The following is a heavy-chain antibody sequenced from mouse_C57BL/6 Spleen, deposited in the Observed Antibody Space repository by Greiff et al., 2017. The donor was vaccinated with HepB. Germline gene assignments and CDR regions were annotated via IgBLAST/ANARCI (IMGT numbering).Heavy chain of an antibody. V-gene: IGHV5-6*01. CDR2: ISSGGSYT. J-gene: IGHJ1*03. Sequence: EVKLMESGGDLVKPGGSPKLSCAASGFTFSSYGMSWVRQTPDKRLEWVATISSGGSYTYYPDSVKGRFTISRDNAKNTLYLQMSSLKSEDTAMYYCARQTMVTTNFDVWGTGTTVTVSS. D-gene: IGHD2-2*01. CDR3: ARQTMVTTNFDV. CDR1: GFTFSSYG.